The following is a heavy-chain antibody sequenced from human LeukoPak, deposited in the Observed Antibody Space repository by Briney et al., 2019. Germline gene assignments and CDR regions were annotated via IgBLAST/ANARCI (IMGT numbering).Heavy chain of an antibody. V-gene: IGHV3-23*01. D-gene: IGHD1-26*01. J-gene: IGHJ4*02. Sequence: GGSLRLSCAASGFTFSSYGMGWVRQAPGKGLEWVSAISGSGGSTYYADSVKCRFTISRDNSKNTLYLQMNSLRGEDTAVYYCAKDRESGTFALDYWGQGTLVTVSS. CDR1: GFTFSSYG. CDR2: ISGSGGST. CDR3: AKDRESGTFALDY.